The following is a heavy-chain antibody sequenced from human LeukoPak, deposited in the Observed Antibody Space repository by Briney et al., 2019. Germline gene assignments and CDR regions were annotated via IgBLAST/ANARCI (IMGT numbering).Heavy chain of an antibody. CDR2: IYYSGST. CDR1: GASISSYY. CDR3: ARDRNHGSGSFSYDC. V-gene: IGHV4-59*01. D-gene: IGHD3-10*01. Sequence: SETLSLTCTVSGASISSYYWSWIRQPPGKGLEWIGYIYYSGSTNYNPSLKSRVTISVDTSTNQFSLKLSSVTAADTAVYYCARDRNHGSGSFSYDCWGQGTLVTVSS. J-gene: IGHJ4*02.